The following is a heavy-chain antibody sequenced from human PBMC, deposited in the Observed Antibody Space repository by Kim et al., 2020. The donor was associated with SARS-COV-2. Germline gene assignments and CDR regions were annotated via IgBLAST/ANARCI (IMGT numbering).Heavy chain of an antibody. V-gene: IGHV1-18*01. D-gene: IGHD3-10*01. CDR3: ASGPKEYNSGVHYLDY. CDR2: ISAYNGDT. CDR1: GYTFTNYG. Sequence: ASVKVSCKTSGYTFTNYGITWVRQAPGQGPEWMGWISAYNGDTNYAQKIQGRVTMTTDTSTSTAYMELRSLRSDDTAVYYCASGPKEYNSGVHYLDYWGHGTLVTVSS. J-gene: IGHJ4*01.